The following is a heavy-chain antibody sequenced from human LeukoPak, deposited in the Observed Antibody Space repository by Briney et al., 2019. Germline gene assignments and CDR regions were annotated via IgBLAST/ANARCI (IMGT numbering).Heavy chain of an antibody. CDR1: GFTFSSYW. D-gene: IGHD3-10*01. CDR3: AVFRDYYGSGSYDAFDI. Sequence: GGSLRLSCAASGFTFSSYWMSWVRQAPGKGLEWVANIKQGGSEKYYVDSVKGRFTISRDNAKNSLYLQMNSLRAEDTAVYYCAVFRDYYGSGSYDAFDIWGQGTMVTVSS. V-gene: IGHV3-7*01. J-gene: IGHJ3*02. CDR2: IKQGGSEK.